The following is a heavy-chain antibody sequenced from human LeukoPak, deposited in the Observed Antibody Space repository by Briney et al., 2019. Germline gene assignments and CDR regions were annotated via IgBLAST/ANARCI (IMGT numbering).Heavy chain of an antibody. V-gene: IGHV4-59*01. CDR1: GGPISSYY. CDR3: ARAGSSGYPYYYYMDV. CDR2: IYYSGST. Sequence: SETLSLTCTVSGGPISSYYWSWIRQPPGKGLEWIGYIYYSGSTNYNPSLKSRVTISVDTSKNQFSLKLSSVTAADAAVYYCARAGSSGYPYYYYMDVWGKGTTVTVSS. J-gene: IGHJ6*03. D-gene: IGHD3-22*01.